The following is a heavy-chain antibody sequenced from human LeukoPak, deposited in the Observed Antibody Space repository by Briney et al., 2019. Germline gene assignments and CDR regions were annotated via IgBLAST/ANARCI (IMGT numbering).Heavy chain of an antibody. CDR3: ARGPAVYDSRGYYTDY. D-gene: IGHD3-22*01. V-gene: IGHV4-34*01. J-gene: IGHJ4*02. Sequence: SETLSLTCAVYGGSFSGYYWSWIRQPPGKGLEWIGEINHSGSTNYNPSLKSRVTISVDTSKNQFSLKLSSVTAADTAVYYCARGPAVYDSRGYYTDYWGQGTLVTVSS. CDR2: INHSGST. CDR1: GGSFSGYY.